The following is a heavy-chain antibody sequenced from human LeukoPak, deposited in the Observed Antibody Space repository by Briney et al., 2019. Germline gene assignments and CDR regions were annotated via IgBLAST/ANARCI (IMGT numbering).Heavy chain of an antibody. J-gene: IGHJ4*02. CDR3: ARSPPWTTSWFPLFDY. CDR2: IYSDDRA. CDR1: GFTVSNYY. V-gene: IGHV3-66*01. D-gene: IGHD2-2*01. Sequence: GGSLRLSCAASGFTVSNYYMSWVRQAPGKGLEWVSVIYSDDRAFYADSVKGRFTISRDSSKNTLFLQMNSLRAEDTAVYFCARSPPWTTSWFPLFDYWGQGTLVTVSS.